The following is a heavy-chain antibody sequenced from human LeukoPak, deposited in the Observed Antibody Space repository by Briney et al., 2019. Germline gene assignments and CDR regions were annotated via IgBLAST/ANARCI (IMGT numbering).Heavy chain of an antibody. J-gene: IGHJ4*02. V-gene: IGHV3-23*01. CDR1: GFTFSSYA. D-gene: IGHD3-10*01. Sequence: PGGSLRLSCAASGFTFSSYAMNWVRQTPGKGLEWVSAINDGDDGPYYADSVKGRFTISRDNSKNTLFLQMNNLRAEDTALYYCTRSLNYFTSGTSRRDFDSWGQGTLVTVSS. CDR2: INDGDDGP. CDR3: TRSLNYFTSGTSRRDFDS.